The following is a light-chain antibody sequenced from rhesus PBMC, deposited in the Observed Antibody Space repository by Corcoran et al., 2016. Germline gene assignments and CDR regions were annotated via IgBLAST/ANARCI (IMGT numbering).Light chain of an antibody. Sequence: DIQMTQSPSSLSASVGDRVTITCRASQDIRSHLAWYQQKPGQAPKLLIHDTSTVERGVPSRFSGSASGTHFTLTISSLQPEDFATYFCQHYNSYPYSFGQGTRVEIK. V-gene: IGKV1-25*01. J-gene: IGKJ2*01. CDR3: QHYNSYPYS. CDR1: QDIRSH. CDR2: DTS.